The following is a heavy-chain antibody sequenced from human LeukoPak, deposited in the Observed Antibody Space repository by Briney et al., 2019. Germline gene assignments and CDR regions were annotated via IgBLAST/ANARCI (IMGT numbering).Heavy chain of an antibody. V-gene: IGHV4-38-2*02. Sequence: SETLSLTCTVSGYSISSGYYWGWIRQSPGKGLEWIGSIYHRGSTYYNPSLKSRVTISVDTSKNQFSLKLSSVTAADTAVYYCARQPTSGRVPRYFDYWGQGTLVTVSS. CDR3: ARQPTSGRVPRYFDY. J-gene: IGHJ4*02. CDR2: IYHRGST. CDR1: GYSISSGYY. D-gene: IGHD2-2*01.